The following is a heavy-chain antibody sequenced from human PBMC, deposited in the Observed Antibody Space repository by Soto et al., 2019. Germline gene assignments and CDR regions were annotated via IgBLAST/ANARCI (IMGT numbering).Heavy chain of an antibody. CDR1: GYTFTGYY. J-gene: IGHJ6*02. CDR3: ARSTVGYCISTSCPPPAGNGDYYYYGMTS. CDR2: INPNSGGT. D-gene: IGHD2-2*01. V-gene: IGHV1-2*04. Sequence: ASVKVSCKASGYTFTGYYMHWVRQAPGQGLEWMGWINPNSGGTNYAQKFQGWVTMTRDTSISTAYMELSRLRSDDTAVYYCARSTVGYCISTSCPPPAGNGDYYYYGMTSGAKGPRSPSP.